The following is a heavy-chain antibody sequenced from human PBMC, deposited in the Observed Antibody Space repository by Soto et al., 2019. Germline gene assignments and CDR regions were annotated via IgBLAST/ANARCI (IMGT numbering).Heavy chain of an antibody. D-gene: IGHD2-2*02. J-gene: IGHJ4*02. CDR2: INQGGSDK. CDR1: GFSFSSYW. CDR3: SRSIDY. V-gene: IGHV3-7*01. Sequence: GGSLRLSCAASGFSFSSYWMHWVRQAPGKGLEWVANINQGGSDKNNVDPVKGRFTISRDNSKNLLHLQMSSLTAEDSALYCCSRSIDYWRRGALGTVSS.